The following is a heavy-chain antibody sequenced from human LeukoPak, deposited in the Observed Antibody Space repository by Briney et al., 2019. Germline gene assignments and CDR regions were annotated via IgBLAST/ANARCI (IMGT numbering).Heavy chain of an antibody. J-gene: IGHJ4*02. CDR2: IYPGDSDT. CDR1: GFTFSSYA. D-gene: IGHD4-11*01. Sequence: PGGSLRLSCAASGFTFSSYAMSWVRQALGKGLEWMGIIYPGDSDTRYSPSFQGQVTISADKSISTAYLQWSSLKASDTAMYYCARPLNAGGVMTTVSYWGQGTLVTVSS. CDR3: ARPLNAGGVMTTVSY. V-gene: IGHV5-51*01.